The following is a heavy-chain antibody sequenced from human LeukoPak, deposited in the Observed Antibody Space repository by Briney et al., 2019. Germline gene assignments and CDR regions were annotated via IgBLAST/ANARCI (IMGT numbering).Heavy chain of an antibody. CDR1: GGSITNFF. Sequence: PSETLSLTCIVSGGSITNFFWTWIRQPAGKGLEYIGRIYASGSIDYNPSLKSRVTMSVDTSNNQFSLNLTSVTAADTALYFCARSARFNYFYMDVWGKGTSVTVSS. J-gene: IGHJ6*03. CDR2: IYASGSI. CDR3: ARSARFNYFYMDV. D-gene: IGHD2-15*01. V-gene: IGHV4-4*07.